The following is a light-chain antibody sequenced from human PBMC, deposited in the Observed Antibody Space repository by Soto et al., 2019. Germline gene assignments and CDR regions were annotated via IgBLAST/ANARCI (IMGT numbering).Light chain of an antibody. Sequence: QPVLTQSPSASASLGASVKLTCTLSSGHSSYAIAWHQQQPETGPRYLMKLNSDGSHSKGDGIPDRFSGSSSGAERYLPISILQYEDEADYYCQTWGTGIWVFGGGTKLTVL. CDR3: QTWGTGIWV. J-gene: IGLJ3*02. CDR1: SGHSSYA. CDR2: LNSDGSH. V-gene: IGLV4-69*01.